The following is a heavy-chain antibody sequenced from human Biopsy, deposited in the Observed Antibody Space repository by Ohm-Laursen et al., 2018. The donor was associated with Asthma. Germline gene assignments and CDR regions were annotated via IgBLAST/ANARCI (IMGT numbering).Heavy chain of an antibody. V-gene: IGHV3-33*08. J-gene: IGHJ4*02. CDR2: IWYDGSIK. CDR1: GFTFSDSY. D-gene: IGHD1-26*01. Sequence: SLRLSCTASGFTFSDSYMSWIRQAPGKGLEWVAVIWYDGSIKYYADSVKGRFSISRDNSKNTLYLQMNSLRVEDTAVFYCARAKSRSFYSPADYWGQGTLVTVSS. CDR3: ARAKSRSFYSPADY.